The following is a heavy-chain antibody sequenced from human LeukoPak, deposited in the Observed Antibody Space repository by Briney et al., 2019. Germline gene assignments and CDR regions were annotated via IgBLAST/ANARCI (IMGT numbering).Heavy chain of an antibody. CDR2: IVVGSGNT. D-gene: IGHD2-21*01. CDR3: AADVIPGPKGFDP. V-gene: IGHV1-58*02. CDR1: GFTFTSFA. Sequence: TSMKVSFKASGFTFTSFAIQWVRQARGQRLEWIGWIVVGSGNTKYAQKFQGRVTITRDRSTSTAYMELNSLRSEGSALYYCAADVIPGPKGFDPWGEGTLVTVSS. J-gene: IGHJ5*02.